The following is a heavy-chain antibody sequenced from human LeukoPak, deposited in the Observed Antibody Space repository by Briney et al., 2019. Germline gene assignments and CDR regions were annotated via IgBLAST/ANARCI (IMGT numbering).Heavy chain of an antibody. CDR2: ISYDGSNK. CDR3: ARDSSSWRSGAFDI. CDR1: GFTFRNYV. J-gene: IGHJ3*02. Sequence: GGSLRLSCAASGFTFRNYVIHWVRQAPGKGLEWVAVISYDGSNKYYADSVKGRFTISRDNSKNTLYLQMNSLRAEDTAVYYCARDSSSWRSGAFDIWGQGTMVTVSS. V-gene: IGHV3-30-3*01. D-gene: IGHD6-13*01.